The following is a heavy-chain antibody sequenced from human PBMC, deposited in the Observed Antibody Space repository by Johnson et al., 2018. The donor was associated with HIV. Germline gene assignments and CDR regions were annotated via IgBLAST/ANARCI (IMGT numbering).Heavy chain of an antibody. CDR2: IWYDGSNK. CDR3: ARAPRPDAFDI. Sequence: QVQLVESGGGVVQPGRSLRLSCEASGFTFSSYGMHWVRQAPGKGLEWVAVIWYDGSNKSYAHSVQGRFTISSDNSKNTLYLQMNSLRAEDTAVYDCARAPRPDAFDIWSKGTVVTVSS. J-gene: IGHJ3*02. V-gene: IGHV3-33*01. CDR1: GFTFSSYG.